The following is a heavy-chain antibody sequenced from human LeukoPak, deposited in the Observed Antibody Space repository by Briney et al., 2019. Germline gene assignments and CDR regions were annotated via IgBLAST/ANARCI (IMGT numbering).Heavy chain of an antibody. CDR3: ARHPPYYYDNSAR. Sequence: SETLSLTCTASGDSISSSDNYWGWIRQPPGKGLEWIGSFYYSRNTYYNPSLKSRVTISVDTSKNQLSLTLTSVSAADTAVYYCARHPPYYYDNSARWGQGTLVTVSS. J-gene: IGHJ4*02. CDR1: GDSISSSDNY. CDR2: FYYSRNT. V-gene: IGHV4-39*01. D-gene: IGHD3-22*01.